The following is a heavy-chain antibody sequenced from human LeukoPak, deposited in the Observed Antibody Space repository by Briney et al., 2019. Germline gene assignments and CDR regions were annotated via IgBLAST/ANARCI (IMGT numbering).Heavy chain of an antibody. CDR1: GYTFTGYY. V-gene: IGHV1-2*02. D-gene: IGHD2-15*01. CDR3: ARGRVYCSGGSCYFFRFDP. CDR2: INPNSGGT. Sequence: GASVKVSCKASGYTFTGYYMHWVRQAPGQGLAWMGWINPNSGGTNYAQKFQGRVTMTRDTSISTAYMELSMLRSDDTAVSYCARGRVYCSGGSCYFFRFDPWGQGTLVTVSS. J-gene: IGHJ5*02.